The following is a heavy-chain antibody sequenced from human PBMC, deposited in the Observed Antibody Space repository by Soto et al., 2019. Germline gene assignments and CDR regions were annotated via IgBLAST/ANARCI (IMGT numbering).Heavy chain of an antibody. J-gene: IGHJ4*02. CDR1: GCTFEDDA. Sequence: EVQLVESGGGMVQPGRSLRLSCAACGCTFEDDAMHWVRQAPGKGLEWVSGISWNSGSIGYADSVKGRFTISRDNAKNSLYLQMNSLRAEDTALYYCAATRVKYYSFDYWGQGTLVTDSS. CDR3: AATRVKYYSFDY. CDR2: ISWNSGSI. V-gene: IGHV3-9*01. D-gene: IGHD3-10*01.